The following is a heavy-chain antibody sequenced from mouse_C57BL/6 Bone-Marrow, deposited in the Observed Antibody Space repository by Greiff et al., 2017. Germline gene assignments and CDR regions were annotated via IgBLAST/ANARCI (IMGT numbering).Heavy chain of an antibody. D-gene: IGHD2-2*01. V-gene: IGHV1-59*01. CDR2: IDPSDSYT. J-gene: IGHJ4*01. Sequence: QVQLQQPGAELVRPGTSVKLSCKASGYTFTSYWMHWVKQRPGQGLEWIGVIDPSDSYTNYNQKFKGKATLTVDTSSSTAYMQLRSLTSEDSACYYCASEGLLWIRLWYAMDYWCQGTSVTVSS. CDR1: GYTFTSYW. CDR3: ASEGLLWIRLWYAMDY.